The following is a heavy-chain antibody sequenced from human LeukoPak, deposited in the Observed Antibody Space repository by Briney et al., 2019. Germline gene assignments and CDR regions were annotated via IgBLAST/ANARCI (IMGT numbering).Heavy chain of an antibody. CDR2: INHSGST. J-gene: IGHJ5*02. V-gene: IGHV4-34*01. D-gene: IGHD3-3*01. CDR1: GGSFSGYY. CDR3: ARGAPRITIFGVVIMGVNWFDP. Sequence: ETLSLTCAVYGGSFSGYYWSWIRQPPGKGLEWIGEINHSGSTNYNPSLKSRVTISVDTSKNQFSLKLSSVTAADTAVYYCARGAPRITIFGVVIMGVNWFDPWGQGTLVTVSS.